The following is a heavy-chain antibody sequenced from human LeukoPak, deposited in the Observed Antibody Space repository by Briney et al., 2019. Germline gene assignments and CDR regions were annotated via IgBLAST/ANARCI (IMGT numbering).Heavy chain of an antibody. Sequence: ASVKVSCKTSGYTFSSYTISWVRQAPGQRLEWMGLINTNTGNPTYAQGFTGRFVFSLDTPVSTAYLQIGSLEAEDTAVYYCARKKVEPDRYFDYWGQGTLVTVSS. CDR3: ARKKVEPDRYFDY. CDR1: GYTFSSYT. J-gene: IGHJ4*02. D-gene: IGHD1-14*01. CDR2: INTNTGNP. V-gene: IGHV7-4-1*01.